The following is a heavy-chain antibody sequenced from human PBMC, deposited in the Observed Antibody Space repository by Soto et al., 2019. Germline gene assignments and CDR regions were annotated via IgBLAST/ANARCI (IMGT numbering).Heavy chain of an antibody. Sequence: QVQLVESGGGVVQPGGSLRLSCAASGFTFSSHTMHWVRQAPGKGLEWLSLMSHDGNIKFYADSVKGRFTISRDNSKNILYLQMNNLRAEDTALYYCASTQHLIIVARGNYWGQGTLVTVSS. CDR1: GFTFSSHT. CDR2: MSHDGNIK. V-gene: IGHV3-30*14. J-gene: IGHJ4*02. CDR3: ASTQHLIIVARGNY. D-gene: IGHD2-15*01.